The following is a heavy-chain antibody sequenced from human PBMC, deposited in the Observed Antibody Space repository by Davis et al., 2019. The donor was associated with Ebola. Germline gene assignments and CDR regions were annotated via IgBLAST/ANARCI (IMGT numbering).Heavy chain of an antibody. J-gene: IGHJ4*02. CDR1: GFTFSSYS. CDR2: ISSSSSTI. D-gene: IGHD2-2*01. V-gene: IGHV3-48*04. Sequence: PGGSLRLSCAASGFTFSSYSMNWVRQAPGKGLEWVSYISSSSSTIYYADSVKGRFTISRDNAKNSLYLQMNSLRAEDTAVDYCARVGSFITSDYWGQGTLVTVSS. CDR3: ARVGSFITSDY.